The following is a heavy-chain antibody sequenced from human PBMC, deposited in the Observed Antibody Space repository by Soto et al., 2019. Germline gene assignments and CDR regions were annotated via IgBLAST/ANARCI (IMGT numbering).Heavy chain of an antibody. J-gene: IGHJ4*02. CDR1: GVSISSSSYY. V-gene: IGHV4-39*01. D-gene: IGHD3-10*01. CDR2: IYYSGST. Sequence: TSETLSLTCTVAGVSISSSSYYWGWIRQPPGKGLEWIGSIYYSGSTYYSPSLKSRVTISVDTSKNQFSLELSSVTAADTAVYYCARHYGSGTYPLDYWGQGTLVTVSS. CDR3: ARHYGSGTYPLDY.